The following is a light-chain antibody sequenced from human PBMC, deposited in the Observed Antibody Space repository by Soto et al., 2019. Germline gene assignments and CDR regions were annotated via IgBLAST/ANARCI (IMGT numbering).Light chain of an antibody. J-gene: IGKJ1*01. Sequence: EIVITQSPATLSVSPGERATLSCRASQSVNSNLAWYQRKRGQAPRLLIFYASTRAPGIPSGFSGSGSGTEFTLTISSLQSEDFAVYYCQQYNNWPWTFGQGTKVEIK. CDR3: QQYNNWPWT. CDR1: QSVNSN. V-gene: IGKV3-15*01. CDR2: YAS.